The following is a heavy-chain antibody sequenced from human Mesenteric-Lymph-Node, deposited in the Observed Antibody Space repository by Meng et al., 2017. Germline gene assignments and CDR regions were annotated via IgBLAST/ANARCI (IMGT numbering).Heavy chain of an antibody. V-gene: IGHV3-74*01. J-gene: IGHJ4*02. CDR2: INSDGSST. Sequence: EVQRVESGGNVVQPGESLRLSCAASGFTCSNYWMHWVRQSPGKGLVWVSRINSDGSSTHYADSVKGRFTISVDNADNTLYLQMNSLRAEDTAVYYCTRDLIGDYGEHFDYWGQGTLVTVSS. CDR1: GFTCSNYW. CDR3: TRDLIGDYGEHFDY. D-gene: IGHD4-17*01.